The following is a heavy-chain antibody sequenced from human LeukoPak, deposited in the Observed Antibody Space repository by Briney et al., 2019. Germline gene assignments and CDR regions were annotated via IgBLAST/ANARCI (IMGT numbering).Heavy chain of an antibody. CDR3: ARFSPTSGAFDI. Sequence: SETLSLTCSVSGDSITSYYWSWIRQPPGKGLEWIGYNYYSGATNYNPSLKNPVTISVDTSKNQFSLKLNSVTAADTAVYYCARFSPTSGAFDIWGQGTMVTVSS. V-gene: IGHV4-59*01. CDR1: GDSITSYY. J-gene: IGHJ3*02. CDR2: NYYSGAT.